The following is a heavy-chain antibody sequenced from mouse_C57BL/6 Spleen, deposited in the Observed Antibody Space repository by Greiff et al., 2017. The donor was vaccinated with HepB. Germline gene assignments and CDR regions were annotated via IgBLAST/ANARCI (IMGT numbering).Heavy chain of an antibody. CDR2: ISNGGGST. CDR1: GFTFSDYY. CDR3: ARQNYYGSSQAWFAY. D-gene: IGHD1-1*01. V-gene: IGHV5-12*01. Sequence: EVQLQQSGGGLVQPGGSLKLSCAASGFTFSDYYMYWVRQTPEKRLEWVAYISNGGGSTYYPDTVKGRFTISRDNAKNTLYLQMSRLKSEDTAMYYCARQNYYGSSQAWFAYWGQGTLVTVSA. J-gene: IGHJ3*01.